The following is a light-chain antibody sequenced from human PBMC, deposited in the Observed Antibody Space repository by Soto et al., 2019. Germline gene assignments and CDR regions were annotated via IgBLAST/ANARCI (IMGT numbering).Light chain of an antibody. Sequence: QSALTQPPSASRSPGQSVTISCTGTSSDVGGYNYVSWYQQHPGKAPKLMIYEVSKRPSGVPDRFSGSKSGNTASLTVSGLQAEDEADYYCSSYAGSDNPFVFGPGTKVTVL. V-gene: IGLV2-8*02. CDR1: SSDVGGYNY. CDR3: SSYAGSDNPFV. J-gene: IGLJ1*01. CDR2: EVS.